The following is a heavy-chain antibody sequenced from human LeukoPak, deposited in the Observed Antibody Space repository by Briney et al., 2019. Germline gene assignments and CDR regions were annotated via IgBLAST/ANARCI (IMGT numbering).Heavy chain of an antibody. Sequence: GGSLRLSCAASGFTFSDYYMSWARQAPGKGLEWVSYISQSGSATDYVDSVKGRFTISRDNAKNSLYLQMNSLRAEDTALYYCARAPITMVRGVISCGWFDPWGQGTLVTVSS. CDR1: GFTFSDYY. D-gene: IGHD3-10*01. V-gene: IGHV3-11*01. CDR3: ARAPITMVRGVISCGWFDP. CDR2: ISQSGSAT. J-gene: IGHJ5*02.